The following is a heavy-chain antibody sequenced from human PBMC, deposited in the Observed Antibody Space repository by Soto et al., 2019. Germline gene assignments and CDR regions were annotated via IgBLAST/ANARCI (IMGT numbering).Heavy chain of an antibody. CDR1: GYTFTSYG. D-gene: IGHD4-17*01. CDR2: ISAYNGNT. CDR3: ARVVPTVTTFGEFDY. Sequence: ASVKVSCKASGYTFTSYGISWVRQAPGQGLEWMGWISAYNGNTNYAQKLQGRVTMTTDTSTSTAYMELRSLRSDDTAVYYCARVVPTVTTFGEFDYWGQGTLVTVSS. J-gene: IGHJ4*02. V-gene: IGHV1-18*01.